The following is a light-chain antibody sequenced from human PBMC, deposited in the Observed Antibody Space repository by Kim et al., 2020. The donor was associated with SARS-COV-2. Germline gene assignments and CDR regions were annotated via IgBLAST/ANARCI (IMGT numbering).Light chain of an antibody. CDR3: QQYNNWPLWT. V-gene: IGKV3-15*01. Sequence: FPGERAPLSCRASRGVRSTLAWYQQKPGQAPRLLIYGASTRATGIPARFSGSGSGTEFTLTISSLQSEDFAVYYCQQYNNWPLWTFGQGTKVDIK. CDR2: GAS. CDR1: RGVRST. J-gene: IGKJ1*01.